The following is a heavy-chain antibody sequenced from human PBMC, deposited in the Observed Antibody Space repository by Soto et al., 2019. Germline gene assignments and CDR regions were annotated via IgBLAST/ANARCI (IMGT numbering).Heavy chain of an antibody. CDR1: GGTFSSYA. V-gene: IGHV1-69*01. CDR3: ASQQQSPPSIYYYYYYGMDV. J-gene: IGHJ6*02. D-gene: IGHD6-13*01. CDR2: IIPIFGTA. Sequence: QVQLVQSGAEVKKPGSSVKVSCKASGGTFSSYAISWVRQAPGQGLEWMGGIIPIFGTANYAQKFQGRVTITADESTSTAYMELSSLRSEDTAVYYCASQQQSPPSIYYYYYYGMDVWGQGTTVTVSS.